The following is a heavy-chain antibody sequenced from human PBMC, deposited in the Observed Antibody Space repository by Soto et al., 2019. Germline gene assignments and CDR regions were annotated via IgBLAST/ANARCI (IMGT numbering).Heavy chain of an antibody. CDR3: VTGSLARPVLTHLSEY. Sequence: PSGTLSLTCTVAGGSISSYYCSWLRQPPGKGLEWIGYVYYSGSTNYNPSLKSRVTMSVDTCKNQLSLKLSAVTAADTPVYYCVTGSLARPVLTHLSEYWGNGPVVT. CDR1: GGSISSYY. D-gene: IGHD3-10*01. V-gene: IGHV4-59*08. CDR2: VYYSGST. J-gene: IGHJ1*01.